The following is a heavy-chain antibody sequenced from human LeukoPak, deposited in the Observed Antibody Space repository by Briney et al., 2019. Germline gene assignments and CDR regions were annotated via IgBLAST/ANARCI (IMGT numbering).Heavy chain of an antibody. Sequence: GGSLRLSCTASGFTFSDYYMSWIRQAPGKGLEWVSYISSGSTIYYADSVKGRFTISRDNAKNSLYLQMNSLRVEDTAVYYCAREGYCSGGSCYEGAFDIWGQGTMVTVSS. J-gene: IGHJ3*02. CDR2: ISSGSTI. CDR3: AREGYCSGGSCYEGAFDI. D-gene: IGHD2-15*01. CDR1: GFTFSDYY. V-gene: IGHV3-11*04.